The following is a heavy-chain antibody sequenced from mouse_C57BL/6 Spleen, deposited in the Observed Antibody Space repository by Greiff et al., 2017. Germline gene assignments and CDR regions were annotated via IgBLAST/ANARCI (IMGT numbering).Heavy chain of an antibody. V-gene: IGHV5-17*01. CDR1: GFTFSDYG. Sequence: DVKLVESGGGLVKPGGSLKLSCAASGFTFSDYGMHWVRQAPEKGLEWVAYISSGSSTIYYADTVKGRFTISRDNAKNTLFLQMTSLRSEDTAMYYCARGITTVDFDYWGQGTTLTVSS. D-gene: IGHD1-1*01. CDR2: ISSGSSTI. CDR3: ARGITTVDFDY. J-gene: IGHJ2*01.